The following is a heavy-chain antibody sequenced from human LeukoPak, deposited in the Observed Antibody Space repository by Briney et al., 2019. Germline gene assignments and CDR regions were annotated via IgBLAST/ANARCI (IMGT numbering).Heavy chain of an antibody. Sequence: ASVKVSCKASGYTFTGYYMHWVRQAPGQGLEWMGRINPNSGGTNYAQKFQGRVTMTRDTSISTAYMELSRLRPDDTAVYYCARDDTEVSFDYWGQGTLVTVSS. J-gene: IGHJ4*02. CDR3: ARDDTEVSFDY. CDR1: GYTFTGYY. V-gene: IGHV1-2*06. CDR2: INPNSGGT.